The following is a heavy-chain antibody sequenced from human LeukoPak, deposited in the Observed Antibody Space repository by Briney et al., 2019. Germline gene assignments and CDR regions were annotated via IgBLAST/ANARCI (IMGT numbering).Heavy chain of an antibody. J-gene: IGHJ4*02. Sequence: SETLSLTCAVSGYSISSDYYWGWIRQPPGKGLEWIGSIYHSGTAYYNPSLNSRVTISVDTSKNQFSLKLNSVTAADTAVHYCARVWGYTYGYFDYWGQGTLVTVSS. D-gene: IGHD5-18*01. CDR2: IYHSGTA. CDR1: GYSISSDYY. CDR3: ARVWGYTYGYFDY. V-gene: IGHV4-38-2*01.